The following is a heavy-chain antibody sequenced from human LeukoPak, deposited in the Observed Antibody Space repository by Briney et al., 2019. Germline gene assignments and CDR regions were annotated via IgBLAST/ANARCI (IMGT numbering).Heavy chain of an antibody. CDR2: IIPIFGTA. CDR3: ARPVGSKDAFDI. CDR1: GGTFSSYA. V-gene: IGHV1-69*01. Sequence: SVKVSCKASGGTFSSYAISWVRQAPGQGLEWMGGIIPIFGTANYAQKFQGRVTITGDEPTSTAYMELSSLRSEDTAVYYCARPVGSKDAFDIWGQGTMVTVSS. D-gene: IGHD1-26*01. J-gene: IGHJ3*02.